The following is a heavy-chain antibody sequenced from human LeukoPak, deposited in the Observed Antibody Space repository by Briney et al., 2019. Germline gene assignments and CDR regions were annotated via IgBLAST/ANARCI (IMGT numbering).Heavy chain of an antibody. D-gene: IGHD2-15*01. J-gene: IGHJ6*02. CDR3: ARHAGGLANYYYYGMDV. Sequence: PSETLSLTCAVYGGSFSGYYWSWIRQPPGKGLEWIGEINHSGSTNYNPSLKSRVTISVDTSKNQFSLKLSSVTAADTAVYYCARHAGGLANYYYYGMDVWGQGTTVTVSS. V-gene: IGHV4-34*01. CDR1: GGSFSGYY. CDR2: INHSGST.